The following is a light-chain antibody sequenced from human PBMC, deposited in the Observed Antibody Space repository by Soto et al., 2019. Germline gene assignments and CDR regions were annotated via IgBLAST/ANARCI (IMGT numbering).Light chain of an antibody. CDR2: EVT. CDR3: TSYTTSATWV. Sequence: QSALTQPASVSGSPGQSITISCTGTSGDIGRYNYVSWYQQYPGKAPKVVIYEVTNRPSGVSNRFSGSKSGMTASLTISGFQAEDEAKYYCTSYTTSATWVFGGGTKVTVL. J-gene: IGLJ3*02. V-gene: IGLV2-14*01. CDR1: SGDIGRYNY.